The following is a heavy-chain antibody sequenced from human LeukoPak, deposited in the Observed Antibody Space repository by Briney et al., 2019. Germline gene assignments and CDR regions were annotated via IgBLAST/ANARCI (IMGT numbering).Heavy chain of an antibody. J-gene: IGHJ4*02. CDR1: GLSFGNYG. D-gene: IGHD1-14*01. Sequence: GGSLRLSCVASGLSFGNYGMNCVREAPGKGLECVSAICSSSSYIYYADSVKGRFTITRDNAKNSLYLQMNSLRAEDTAVYYCARDLRYTSYFDYWGQGTLVTVSS. V-gene: IGHV3-21*01. CDR2: ICSSSSYI. CDR3: ARDLRYTSYFDY.